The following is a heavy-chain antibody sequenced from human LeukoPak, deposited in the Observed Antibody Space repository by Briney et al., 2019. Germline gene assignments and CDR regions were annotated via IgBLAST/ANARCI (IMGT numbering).Heavy chain of an antibody. Sequence: GGSLRLSCAASGFTFDDYAMHWVRQAPGKGLEWVSGIRWNSGSIGYADSVKGRFTISRDNAKNSLYLQMNSLRSEDTALYYCGKDISLAYDSSGYYSYFDYWGQGTLVTVSS. CDR1: GFTFDDYA. CDR3: GKDISLAYDSSGYYSYFDY. V-gene: IGHV3-9*01. CDR2: IRWNSGSI. J-gene: IGHJ4*02. D-gene: IGHD3-22*01.